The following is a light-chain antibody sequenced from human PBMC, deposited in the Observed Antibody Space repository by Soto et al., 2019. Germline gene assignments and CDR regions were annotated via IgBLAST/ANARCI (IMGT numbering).Light chain of an antibody. CDR3: QVYGTSQGFT. Sequence: EIVLTQSPGTVSLSPGERATLSCRASQSFRSDFLAWYQQKPGQAPRLLIYRASSRATGIPDRFTGSGSGADYTLTINRLEPEDFAVYYCQVYGTSQGFTFGPGTKVDVK. V-gene: IGKV3-20*01. CDR2: RAS. CDR1: QSFRSDF. J-gene: IGKJ3*01.